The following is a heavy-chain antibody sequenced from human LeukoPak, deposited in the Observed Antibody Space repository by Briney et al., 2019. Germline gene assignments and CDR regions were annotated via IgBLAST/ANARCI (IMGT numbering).Heavy chain of an antibody. V-gene: IGHV3-23*01. J-gene: IGHJ5*02. CDR2: ISGSGGST. CDR3: AKDRTVGHYYDSSGYYDSYNWFDP. Sequence: GGSLRLSCAASGFTFRTYAMSWVRQAPGKGLEWVSGISGSGGSTYYADSVKGRLTISRDNSKNTLYLQMNSLRAEDTAVYYCAKDRTVGHYYDSSGYYDSYNWFDPSGQGTLVTVSS. D-gene: IGHD3-22*01. CDR1: GFTFRTYA.